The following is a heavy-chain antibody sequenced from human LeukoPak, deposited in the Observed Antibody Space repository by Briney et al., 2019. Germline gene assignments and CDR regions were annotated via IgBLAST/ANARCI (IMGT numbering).Heavy chain of an antibody. CDR3: ARTQTDYGDYGYYYYYYMDV. CDR2: ISAYTGDT. D-gene: IGHD4-17*01. V-gene: IGHV1-18*01. Sequence: ASVKVSCKASGYTFTSFGISWVRQAPGQGLEWMGWISAYTGDTNYATNIEARVTMTTDTSTSTAYMELRSLRSDDTAVYYCARTQTDYGDYGYYYYYYMDVWGKGTTVTVSS. CDR1: GYTFTSFG. J-gene: IGHJ6*03.